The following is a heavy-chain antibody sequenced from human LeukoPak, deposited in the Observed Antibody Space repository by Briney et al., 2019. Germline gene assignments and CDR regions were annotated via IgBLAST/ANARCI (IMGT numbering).Heavy chain of an antibody. V-gene: IGHV3-23*01. CDR1: GFIFSSHA. CDR2: ITGNGGST. Sequence: GGSLRLSCAASGFIFSSHAMAWVRQAPGKGLEWVSLITGNGGSTYYADSVKGRFTISRDNSKNTLFLQMNSLRAEDTAVYYCKGAWSWGQGALVTVSS. D-gene: IGHD3-3*01. J-gene: IGHJ4*02. CDR3: KGAWS.